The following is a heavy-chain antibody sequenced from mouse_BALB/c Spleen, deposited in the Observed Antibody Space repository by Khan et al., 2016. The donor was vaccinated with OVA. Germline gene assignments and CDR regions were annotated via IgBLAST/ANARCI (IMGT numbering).Heavy chain of an antibody. V-gene: IGHV1-18*01. D-gene: IGHD2-14*01. CDR1: GYSFTAYY. CDR2: VNPSNGGT. Sequence: VQLKQSGPDLVKPGASVKISCKASGYSFTAYYMHWVKESPGKTLECIGRVNPSNGGTTYNQKFRGKAILTVDKSSSTAYMELRSLTSEDSAVYYCVRWYEFFHYWGQGTLVTFSA. J-gene: IGHJ3*01. CDR3: VRWYEFFHY.